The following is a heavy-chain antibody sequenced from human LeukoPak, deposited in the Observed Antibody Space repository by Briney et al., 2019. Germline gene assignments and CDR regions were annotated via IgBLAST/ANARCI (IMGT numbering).Heavy chain of an antibody. CDR2: INHSGST. J-gene: IGHJ4*02. CDR1: GGSFSGYY. Sequence: PSETLSLTCAVYGGSFSGYYWSWIRQPPGKGLEWIGEINHSGSTNYNPSLKSRVTISVDTSKNQFSLKLSSVTAADTAVYYCARTYCGGDCYLYYFDYWGQGTLVTVSS. V-gene: IGHV4-34*01. D-gene: IGHD2-21*02. CDR3: ARTYCGGDCYLYYFDY.